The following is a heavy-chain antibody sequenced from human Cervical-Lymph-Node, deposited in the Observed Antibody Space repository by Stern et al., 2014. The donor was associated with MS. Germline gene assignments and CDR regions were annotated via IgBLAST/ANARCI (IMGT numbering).Heavy chain of an antibody. D-gene: IGHD4-17*01. J-gene: IGHJ4*02. Sequence: VQLVESGPEVQKPGHSGMVSCKASGGPFSNSATRWGRQAPGQGLEWLGRRIPIFGTANYAQKFHDRVKITADESTSTSYMELSSLTSEDTAVYFCARSIDFGDYGPLDYWGQGTLVIVSS. CDR3: ARSIDFGDYGPLDY. CDR2: RIPIFGTA. V-gene: IGHV1-69*01. CDR1: GGPFSNSA.